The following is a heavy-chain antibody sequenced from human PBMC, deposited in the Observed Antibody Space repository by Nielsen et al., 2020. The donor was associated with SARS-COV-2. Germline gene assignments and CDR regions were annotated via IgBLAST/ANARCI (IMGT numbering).Heavy chain of an antibody. Sequence: GGSLRLSCEASGFTFSDYAMTWARQAPGKGLEWVSSISGGANRTYYADSVKGRFTILRDDSKNTLYLQMNSLRDEDTAIYYCAKWLEGVMGDYFDYWGQGTLVTVSS. CDR2: ISGGANRT. J-gene: IGHJ4*02. V-gene: IGHV3-23*01. D-gene: IGHD1-26*01. CDR3: AKWLEGVMGDYFDY. CDR1: GFTFSDYA.